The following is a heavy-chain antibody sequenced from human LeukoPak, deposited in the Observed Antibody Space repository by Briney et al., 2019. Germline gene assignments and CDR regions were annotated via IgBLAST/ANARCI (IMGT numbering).Heavy chain of an antibody. CDR3: TRDGIAARPGTDY. V-gene: IGHV3-21*03. CDR1: GFTFSTYN. CDR2: ITSSSSYI. Sequence: GGSLRLSCAASGFTFSTYNMNWVRQAPGKGLEWVSSITSSSSYIYYADSVKGRFTISRDNAKNSLYLQMNSLKTEDTAVYYCTRDGIAARPGTDYWGQGTLVTVSS. J-gene: IGHJ4*02. D-gene: IGHD6-6*01.